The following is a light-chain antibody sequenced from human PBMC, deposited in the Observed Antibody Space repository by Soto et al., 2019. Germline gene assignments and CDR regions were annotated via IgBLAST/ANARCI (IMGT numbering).Light chain of an antibody. V-gene: IGLV2-14*01. CDR3: SSYTNSGTLL. J-gene: IGLJ2*01. CDR2: EVT. CDR1: SNDVGGYNY. Sequence: QSALTQPASVSGSPGQSITMSCTGTSNDVGGYNYVSWYQKYPGKAPKLMIYEVTNRPSGVSNRFSGSKSGNTASLIISGRRAEDEADYFCSSYTNSGTLLFGGGTKLTVL.